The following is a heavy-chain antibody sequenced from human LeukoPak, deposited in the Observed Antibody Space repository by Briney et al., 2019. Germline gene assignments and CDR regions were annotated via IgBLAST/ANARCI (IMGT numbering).Heavy chain of an antibody. CDR3: ARDPSNTSGFYAYLDS. Sequence: ASVKVSCKASGYTFTSHGISWVRQAPGQGLEWMGWISAYNGDTKYAQKTQGRVTMNTDASTSTAYMELRSLRSDDTAMYYCARDPSNTSGFYAYLDSWGQGTLVTVSS. CDR2: ISAYNGDT. CDR1: GYTFTSHG. D-gene: IGHD6-19*01. J-gene: IGHJ4*02. V-gene: IGHV1-18*01.